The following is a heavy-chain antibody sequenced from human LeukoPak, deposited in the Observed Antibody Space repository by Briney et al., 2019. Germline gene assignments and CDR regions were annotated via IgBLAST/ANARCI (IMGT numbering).Heavy chain of an antibody. Sequence: SGTLSLTCAVSGGSISSSNWWSWVRQPPGKGLEWIGEIYHSGSTNYNPSLKSRVTISVDKSKNQFSLKLSSVTAADTAVYYCAGYYYDSSGYYYYFDYWGQGTLVTVSS. CDR2: IYHSGST. V-gene: IGHV4-4*02. CDR3: AGYYYDSSGYYYYFDY. J-gene: IGHJ4*02. CDR1: GGSISSSNW. D-gene: IGHD3-22*01.